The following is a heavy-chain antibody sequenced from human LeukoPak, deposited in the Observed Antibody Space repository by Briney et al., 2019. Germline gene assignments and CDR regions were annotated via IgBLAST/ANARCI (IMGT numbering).Heavy chain of an antibody. CDR3: ARVRWELMRSYYYYMDV. V-gene: IGHV4-59*01. CDR1: GGSISSYY. J-gene: IGHJ6*03. Sequence: SETLSLTCTVSGGSISSYYWSWVRQPPGKGLEWIGFVYYTGSTNYSPSLKSRVTISVDTSKNQFSLKLRSVTAADTAVYYCARVRWELMRSYYYYMDVWGEGTTVTVSS. CDR2: VYYTGST. D-gene: IGHD1-26*01.